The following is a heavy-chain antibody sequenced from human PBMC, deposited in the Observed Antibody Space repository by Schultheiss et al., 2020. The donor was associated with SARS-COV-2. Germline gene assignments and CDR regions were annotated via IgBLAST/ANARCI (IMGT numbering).Heavy chain of an antibody. J-gene: IGHJ4*02. V-gene: IGHV3-30*01. CDR3: ARDSGRAAAGVLDY. Sequence: GGSLRLSCAASGFTFSSYAMHWVRQAPGKGLEWVAVISYDGSNKYYADSVKGRFTISRDNSKNTLYLQMNSLRAEDTAVYYCARDSGRAAAGVLDYWGQGTLVTVSS. CDR1: GFTFSSYA. CDR2: ISYDGSNK. D-gene: IGHD6-13*01.